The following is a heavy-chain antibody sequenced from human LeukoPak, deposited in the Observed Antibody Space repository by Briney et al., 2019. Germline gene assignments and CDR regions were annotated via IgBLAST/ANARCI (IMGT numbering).Heavy chain of an antibody. CDR3: AGRGEPGYSSGWLLGPDY. CDR2: ISSSSSYI. D-gene: IGHD6-19*01. CDR1: GFTFSSYS. Sequence: PGGPLRLSCAPSGFTFSSYSMNWLRQAPGKAREWVSSISSSSSYIYYAGSVKGRFTISRDNAKNSLYLQMNSLRAEDTAVYYCAGRGEPGYSSGWLLGPDYWGQGTLVTVSS. J-gene: IGHJ4*02. V-gene: IGHV3-21*01.